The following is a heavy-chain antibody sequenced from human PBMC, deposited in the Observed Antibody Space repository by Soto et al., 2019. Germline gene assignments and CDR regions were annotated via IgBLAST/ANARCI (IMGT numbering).Heavy chain of an antibody. CDR3: ARDEYSSGHIDY. V-gene: IGHV3-30-3*01. D-gene: IGHD6-19*01. J-gene: IGHJ4*02. Sequence: ESVGGVVQPGRSLRLSCAASGFTFSSYDIQWVRQAPGKGLEWVAVIPYDGSNKYYADSVKGRFTISRDNSKNTLYLQMNSLRAEDTAVYYCARDEYSSGHIDYWGQGTLVTVSS. CDR2: IPYDGSNK. CDR1: GFTFSSYD.